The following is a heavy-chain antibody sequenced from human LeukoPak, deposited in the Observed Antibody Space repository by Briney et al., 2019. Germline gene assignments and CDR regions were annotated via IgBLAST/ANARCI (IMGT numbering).Heavy chain of an antibody. CDR1: RFTFSSYW. CDR2: IKQDGSEK. D-gene: IGHD6-13*01. V-gene: IGHV3-7*03. Sequence: PGGSLRLSCAASRFTFSSYWMSWVRQAPGKGLEWVANIKQDGSEKYYVDSVKGRFTISRDNAKNSLYLQMNSLRAEDTAVYYCAKGTIAAAGTDCDYWGQGTQVTVSS. CDR3: AKGTIAAAGTDCDY. J-gene: IGHJ4*02.